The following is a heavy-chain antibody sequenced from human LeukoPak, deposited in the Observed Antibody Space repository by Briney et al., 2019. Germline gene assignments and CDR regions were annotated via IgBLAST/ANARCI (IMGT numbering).Heavy chain of an antibody. V-gene: IGHV4-59*08. CDR1: GGSISTYY. J-gene: IGHJ4*02. CDR2: IYYNGST. Sequence: PSETLSLTCTVSGGSISTYYWSWIRQPPGKGLEWLGYIYYNGSTKYNPSLKSRVTTSVDTSKNQFSLKLSSVTAADTAVYYCAGGERGYSYGPLDYWGQGTLVTVSS. CDR3: AGGERGYSYGPLDY. D-gene: IGHD5-18*01.